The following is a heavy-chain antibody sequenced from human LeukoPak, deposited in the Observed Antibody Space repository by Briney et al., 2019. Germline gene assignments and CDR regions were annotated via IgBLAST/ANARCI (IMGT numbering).Heavy chain of an antibody. CDR3: AGRHPRITVDF. Sequence: PSETLSLTCTVSGGSISSYYWSWIRQPPGKGLEWIAYISDIGSINYNPSLKSRVTISLDTSKNQFSLKLSSVTAADTAVYYCAGRHPRITVDFWGEGTLVTVSP. D-gene: IGHD3-10*01. J-gene: IGHJ4*02. CDR1: GGSISSYY. V-gene: IGHV4-59*08. CDR2: ISDIGSI.